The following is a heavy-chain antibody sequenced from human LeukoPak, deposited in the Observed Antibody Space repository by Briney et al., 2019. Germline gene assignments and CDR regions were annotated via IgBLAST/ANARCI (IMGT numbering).Heavy chain of an antibody. D-gene: IGHD3-10*01. CDR3: ARVDPPFVATNYYGSGNTQDY. J-gene: IGHJ4*02. CDR2: TYAGNGNT. V-gene: IGHV1-3*01. Sequence: ASVKVSCKASGYTFTTYAMHWVRQAPGQRLEWMGWTYAGNGNTKYSQKFQGRVTITRDTSASTAYMELSSLRSEDTAVYYCARVDPPFVATNYYGSGNTQDYWGQGTLVTVSS. CDR1: GYTFTTYA.